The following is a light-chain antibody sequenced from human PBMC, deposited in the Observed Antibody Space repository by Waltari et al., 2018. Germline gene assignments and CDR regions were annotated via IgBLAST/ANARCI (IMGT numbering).Light chain of an antibody. CDR1: SSNVGYYNY. V-gene: IGLV2-14*01. J-gene: IGLJ2*01. Sequence: QSALTQPAPVSGSPGQSITISCTGTSSNVGYYNYVTWYQQHPGKAPKLMISDVNKRPSGVSNRFSGSKSGNTASLTISGLQAEDEADYYCSSYTNYATVIFGGGTKLTVL. CDR2: DVN. CDR3: SSYTNYATVI.